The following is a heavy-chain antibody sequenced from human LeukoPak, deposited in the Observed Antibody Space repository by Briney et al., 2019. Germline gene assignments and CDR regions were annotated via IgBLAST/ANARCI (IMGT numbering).Heavy chain of an antibody. CDR2: IYSGGST. CDR1: GFTFSSYS. Sequence: GGSLRLSCAASGFTFSSYSMSWVRQAPGKGLEWVSVIYSGGSTYYADSVKGRFTISRDNSKNTLYLQMNSLRAEDTAVYYCAKGGLAYYYGMDVWGQGTTVTVSS. CDR3: AKGGLAYYYGMDV. D-gene: IGHD2-21*01. V-gene: IGHV3-53*01. J-gene: IGHJ6*02.